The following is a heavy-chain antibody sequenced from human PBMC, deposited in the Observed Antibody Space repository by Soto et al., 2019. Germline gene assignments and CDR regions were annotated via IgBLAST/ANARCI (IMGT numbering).Heavy chain of an antibody. CDR2: IHPSGDTK. V-gene: IGHV1-46*02. J-gene: IGHJ4*02. CDR1: GYTFQNYH. Sequence: QVQLVQSGAEVKEPGASVKVSCKASGYTFQNYHMHWVRQAPGQGLEWMGIIHPSGDTKTYAQKFQGRLAMTRDTPTTTAYMELSSLTSEDTAVYFCAIDLWGSWTVDYWGQGTLVTVSS. D-gene: IGHD3-16*01. CDR3: AIDLWGSWTVDY.